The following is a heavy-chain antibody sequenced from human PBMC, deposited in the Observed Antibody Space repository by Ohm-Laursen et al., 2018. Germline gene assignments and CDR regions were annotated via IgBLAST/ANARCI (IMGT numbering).Heavy chain of an antibody. J-gene: IGHJ5*02. V-gene: IGHV1-8*01. Sequence: GSSVSASYQASGYTFSSYDIIWVRQASGQGPEWMGWMNPNSHNTGYARKFRGRVSMTSDSSISTAYMELYSLTSEDTATYYCARAVRYQLLSDPWGQGTLVTVSS. CDR2: MNPNSHNT. D-gene: IGHD4-23*01. CDR1: GYTFSSYD. CDR3: ARAVRYQLLSDP.